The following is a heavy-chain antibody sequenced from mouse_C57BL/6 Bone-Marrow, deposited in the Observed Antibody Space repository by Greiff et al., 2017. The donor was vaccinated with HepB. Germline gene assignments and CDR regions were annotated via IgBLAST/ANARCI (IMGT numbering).Heavy chain of an antibody. CDR3: ARDPITTVVATRWYFDV. CDR1: GYTFTSYW. V-gene: IGHV1-50*01. CDR2: IDPSDSYT. D-gene: IGHD1-1*01. Sequence: QVQLQQPGAELVKPGASVKLSCKASGYTFTSYWMQWVKQRPGQGLEWIGEIDPSDSYTNYNQKFKGKATLTVDTSSSTAYMQLSSLTSEDSAVYYCARDPITTVVATRWYFDVWGTVTTVTVSS. J-gene: IGHJ1*03.